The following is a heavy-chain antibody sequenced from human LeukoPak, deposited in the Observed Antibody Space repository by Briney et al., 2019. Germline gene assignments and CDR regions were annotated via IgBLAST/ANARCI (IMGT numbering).Heavy chain of an antibody. D-gene: IGHD3-22*01. CDR2: IYSGGST. CDR3: ARDRAVNYYDSSGYNY. J-gene: IGHJ4*02. V-gene: IGHV3-53*01. CDR1: GFTVSSNY. Sequence: PGGSLRLSCAASGFTVSSNYMSWVRQAPGKGLEWVSVIYSGGSTYCADSVKGRFTISRDNAKNTLYLQMNSLRAEDTAVYYCARDRAVNYYDSSGYNYWGQGTLVTVSS.